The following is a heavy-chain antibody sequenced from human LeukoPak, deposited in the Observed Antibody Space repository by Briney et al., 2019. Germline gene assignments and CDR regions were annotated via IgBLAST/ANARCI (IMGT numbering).Heavy chain of an antibody. CDR1: VYTLTELS. CDR2: FDTEDGGT. CDR3: VTALVEATDAFDI. Sequence: ASVKVSCKLSVYTLTELSIHWGREAPGKGVGCRGGFDTEDGGTIYAQPFQGGVTMPEDTSTETAYIELSSLGSGDTPVYYCVTALVEATDAFDIWGQGTMVTVPS. V-gene: IGHV1-24*01. J-gene: IGHJ3*02. D-gene: IGHD1-26*01.